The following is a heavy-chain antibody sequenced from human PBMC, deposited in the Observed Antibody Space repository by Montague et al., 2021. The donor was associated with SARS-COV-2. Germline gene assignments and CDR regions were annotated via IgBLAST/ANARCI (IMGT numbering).Heavy chain of an antibody. CDR2: INHRGST. CDR3: ARGLLEPFDY. CDR1: GGSFSSYY. D-gene: IGHD1-14*01. V-gene: IGHV4-34*01. J-gene: IGHJ4*02. Sequence: SETLSLTCAVYGGSFSSYYWSWIRQPPGKGLEWIGEINHRGSTNYNPSLKNRVTISVDTSKNQFSLKLSSVTAADTAVYYCARGLLEPFDYWGQGTLVTVSS.